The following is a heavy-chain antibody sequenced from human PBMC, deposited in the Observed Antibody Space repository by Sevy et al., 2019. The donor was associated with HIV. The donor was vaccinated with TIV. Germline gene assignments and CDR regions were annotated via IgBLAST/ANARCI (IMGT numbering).Heavy chain of an antibody. CDR2: ISSSGSTI. Sequence: GGSLRLSCAASGFTFSSYEMNWVRQAPGKGLEWVSYISSSGSTIYYAYSVKGRFTISRDNAKNSLYLQMNSLGAEDTAVYYCAREASRITIFGVVTKGYYYYYGMDVWGQGTTVTVSS. CDR3: AREASRITIFGVVTKGYYYYYGMDV. D-gene: IGHD3-3*01. J-gene: IGHJ6*02. V-gene: IGHV3-48*03. CDR1: GFTFSSYE.